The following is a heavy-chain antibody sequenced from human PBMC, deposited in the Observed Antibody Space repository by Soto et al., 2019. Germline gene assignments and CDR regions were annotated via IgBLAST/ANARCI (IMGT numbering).Heavy chain of an antibody. CDR3: AKEGILTRSHDY. D-gene: IGHD3-9*01. CDR2: ISGSGGST. CDR1: GFTFSSYA. Sequence: GGSLRLSCAASGFTFSSYAMSWVRQAPGKGLEWVSVISGSGGSTYYAESVKGRFTISRDNSKNTLYLQMNSLRAEDTAVYYCAKEGILTRSHDYWGQGTLVTVSS. J-gene: IGHJ4*02. V-gene: IGHV3-23*01.